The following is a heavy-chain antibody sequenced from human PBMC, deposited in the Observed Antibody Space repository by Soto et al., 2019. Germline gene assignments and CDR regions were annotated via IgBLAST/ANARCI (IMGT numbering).Heavy chain of an antibody. J-gene: IGHJ6*02. Sequence: QVQLQQWGAGLLKPSETLSLTCAVYGGSFSGYYWSWIRQPPGKGLEWIGEINHSGSTNYNPSLKSRVTISVDTSKNQFSLQLSSVTAADTAVYYCARLRFLEWLGNYYYYYGMDVWGQGTTVTVSS. CDR3: ARLRFLEWLGNYYYYYGMDV. V-gene: IGHV4-34*01. CDR2: INHSGST. CDR1: GGSFSGYY. D-gene: IGHD3-3*01.